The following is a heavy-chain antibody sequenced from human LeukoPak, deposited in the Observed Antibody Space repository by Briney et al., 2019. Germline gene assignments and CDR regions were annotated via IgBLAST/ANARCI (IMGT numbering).Heavy chain of an antibody. J-gene: IGHJ6*03. Sequence: SETLSLTCTVSGGSISSSYWSWIRQAPGKGLEWIGNVYYTGSTYYNPSLKSRVTISVDRSKNQFSLKLSSVTAADTAVYYCARTGGSFSYYYYYMDVWGKGTTVTVSS. CDR2: VYYTGST. D-gene: IGHD1-26*01. CDR1: GGSISSSY. V-gene: IGHV4-59*12. CDR3: ARTGGSFSYYYYYMDV.